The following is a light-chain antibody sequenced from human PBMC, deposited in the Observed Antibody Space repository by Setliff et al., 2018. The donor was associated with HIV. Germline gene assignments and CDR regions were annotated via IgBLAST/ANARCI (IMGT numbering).Light chain of an antibody. Sequence: QSALAQPASVSGSPGQSITISCTGTSSDVGGYNYVSWYQQHPGKAPKLMIYDVSNRPSGVPNRFSGSKFGNTASLTISGLQAEDEADYYCSSYTSSSPFFGTGTKVTVL. CDR1: SSDVGGYNY. J-gene: IGLJ1*01. CDR3: SSYTSSSPF. V-gene: IGLV2-14*03. CDR2: DVS.